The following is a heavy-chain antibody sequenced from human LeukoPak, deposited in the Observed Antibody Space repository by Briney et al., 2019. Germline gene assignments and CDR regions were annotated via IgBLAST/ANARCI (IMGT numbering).Heavy chain of an antibody. V-gene: IGHV6-1*01. J-gene: IGHJ5*02. CDR2: TYYRAKWYN. CDR1: GDSVSSNSAA. Sequence: SQTLSLTCAISGDSVSSNSAAWNWIRQSPSRGLEWLGRTYYRAKWYNDYAVSVKSRITINPDTSKNQFSLQLNSVTPEDTDVYYCARTGYSSTWFPWGFDPWGQGTMVTVSS. CDR3: ARTGYSSTWFPWGFDP. D-gene: IGHD6-13*01.